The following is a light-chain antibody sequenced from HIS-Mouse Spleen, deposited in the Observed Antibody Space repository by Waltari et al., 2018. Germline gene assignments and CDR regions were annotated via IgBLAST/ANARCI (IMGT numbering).Light chain of an antibody. CDR3: QAWDSSTVV. V-gene: IGLV3-1*01. CDR2: QDS. Sequence: SYELTQPPSVSVSPGQTASITCTGDKLGAKYACRYQQKPGQSPWLVIYQDSKRPSGIPERFSGSNSGNTATLTISGTQAMDEADYYCQAWDSSTVVFGGGTKLTVL. CDR1: KLGAKY. J-gene: IGLJ2*01.